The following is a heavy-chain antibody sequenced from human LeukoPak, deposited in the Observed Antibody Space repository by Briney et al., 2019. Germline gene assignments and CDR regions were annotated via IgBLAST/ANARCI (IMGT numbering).Heavy chain of an antibody. Sequence: GESLKISCKGSGYSFANYWIGWVRQMPGKGLEWMGIIYPGDSDTRYSPSFQGQVTISADKSITTAYLQWSSLKASDTAMYYCARRAPYHFDYWGQGTLVTVSS. CDR2: IYPGDSDT. V-gene: IGHV5-51*01. CDR3: ARRAPYHFDY. CDR1: GYSFANYW. D-gene: IGHD2-2*02. J-gene: IGHJ4*02.